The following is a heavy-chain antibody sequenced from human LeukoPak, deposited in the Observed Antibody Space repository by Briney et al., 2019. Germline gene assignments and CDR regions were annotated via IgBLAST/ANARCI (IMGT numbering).Heavy chain of an antibody. CDR3: ASRPAIAAAGDY. Sequence: PVKVSCKASGGTFSTYGISWVRQAPGQGREWMGGIVPNSGTADYAQKFQGGVTITADKSTSTAYMELSSLRTEDTAVYYCASRPAIAAAGDYWGQGTLVTVSS. J-gene: IGHJ4*02. CDR2: IVPNSGTA. CDR1: GGTFSTYG. D-gene: IGHD6-13*01. V-gene: IGHV1-69*06.